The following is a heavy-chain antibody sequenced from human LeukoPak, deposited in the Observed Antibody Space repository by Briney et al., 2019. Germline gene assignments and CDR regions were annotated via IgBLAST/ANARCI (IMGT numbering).Heavy chain of an antibody. J-gene: IGHJ5*02. CDR1: GGSISSYY. Sequence: SETLSLTCTVSGGSISSYYWSWIRQSPGKGLEWIGYINYSGSTKYNPSLKSRVTISVDTSKNQFSLKLSSVTAADTAVYYCARLRFLEWLFPWFDPWGQGTLVTVSS. CDR3: ARLRFLEWLFPWFDP. D-gene: IGHD3-3*01. CDR2: INYSGST. V-gene: IGHV4-59*08.